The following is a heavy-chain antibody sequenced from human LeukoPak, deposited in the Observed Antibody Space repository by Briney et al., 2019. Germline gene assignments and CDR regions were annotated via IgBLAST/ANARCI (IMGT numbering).Heavy chain of an antibody. J-gene: IGHJ4*02. D-gene: IGHD5-24*01. CDR2: IIPIFGTA. Sequence: ASVKVSCKASGGTFSSYAISWVRQAPGQGLEWMGGIIPIFGTANYAQKFQGRVTITADESTSTAYMELSSLRSEDTAVYYCARDRGPTLYYFDYWGQGTLVTVSS. CDR3: ARDRGPTLYYFDY. CDR1: GGTFSSYA. V-gene: IGHV1-69*13.